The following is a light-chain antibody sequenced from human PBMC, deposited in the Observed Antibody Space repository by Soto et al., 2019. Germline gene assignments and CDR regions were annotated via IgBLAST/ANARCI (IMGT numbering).Light chain of an antibody. CDR1: SGHSTYA. V-gene: IGLV4-69*01. CDR2: VNHDGSH. Sequence: QPVLTQSPSASASLGASVKLTCTLSSGHSTYAIAWHQQQPEKGPRFLMKVNHDGSHSKGDGIPDRFSGSISGAERYLTISSLQSEDEADYYCQTWGTGIVVFGGGTKLTVL. J-gene: IGLJ2*01. CDR3: QTWGTGIVV.